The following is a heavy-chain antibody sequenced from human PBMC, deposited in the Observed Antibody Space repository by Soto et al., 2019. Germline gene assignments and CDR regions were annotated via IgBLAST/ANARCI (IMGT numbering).Heavy chain of an antibody. J-gene: IGHJ6*02. CDR1: GGSISSGDYY. V-gene: IGHV4-30-4*01. CDR3: ARDGYTGYDLYYYGMDV. CDR2: IYYSGNT. D-gene: IGHD5-12*01. Sequence: QVRLQESGPGLVKPSQTLSLTCTVSGGSISSGDYYWSWIRQPPGKGLEWIGYIYYSGNTYYNPSLKSRIIISVDTSKNQFSLKLSSVTAADTAVYYCARDGYTGYDLYYYGMDVWGQGTTVTVSS.